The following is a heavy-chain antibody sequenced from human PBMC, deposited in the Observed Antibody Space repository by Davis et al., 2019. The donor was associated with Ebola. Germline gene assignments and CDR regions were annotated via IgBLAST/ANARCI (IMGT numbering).Heavy chain of an antibody. CDR1: GYTFTSYG. D-gene: IGHD1-26*01. CDR3: ARDVGSYYFDY. J-gene: IGHJ4*02. V-gene: IGHV1-18*04. CDR2: ISTYNGNT. Sequence: ASVKVSCKASGYTFTSYGISWVRQAPGQGLEWMGWISTYNGNTNYAQKLQGRVTVTTDTSTSTAYLELSSLRSEDTALYYCARDVGSYYFDYWGQGTLVTVSS.